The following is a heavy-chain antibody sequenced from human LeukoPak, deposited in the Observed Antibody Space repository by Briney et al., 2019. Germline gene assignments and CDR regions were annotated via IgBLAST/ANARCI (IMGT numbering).Heavy chain of an antibody. Sequence: PSETLSLTCTVSGGSISSSSYYWGWIRQPPGKELEWIGRSYYSGSTYSNPPLKSQVTISVDTSKNQLSLKLSSVTAADTAVYYCARQRSSSWDPNHYYYYMDVWGKGTTDTVSS. V-gene: IGHV4-39*01. J-gene: IGHJ6*03. CDR1: GGSISSSSYY. D-gene: IGHD6-13*01. CDR3: ARQRSSSWDPNHYYYYMDV. CDR2: SYYSGST.